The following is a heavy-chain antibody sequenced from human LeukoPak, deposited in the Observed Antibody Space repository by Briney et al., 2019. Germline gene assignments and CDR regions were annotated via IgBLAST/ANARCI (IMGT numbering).Heavy chain of an antibody. CDR1: GGSISSYY. J-gene: IGHJ4*02. CDR2: IYDSGST. Sequence: PSETLSLTCTVPGGSISSYYWSWIRQPPGKGLEWIGNIYDSGSTNYNPSLKSRVTISVDTSKNQCSLKLSSVTAADTAVYYCARQSISGSSLSYFDYWGQGTLVNVPS. V-gene: IGHV4-59*01. D-gene: IGHD3-22*01. CDR3: ARQSISGSSLSYFDY.